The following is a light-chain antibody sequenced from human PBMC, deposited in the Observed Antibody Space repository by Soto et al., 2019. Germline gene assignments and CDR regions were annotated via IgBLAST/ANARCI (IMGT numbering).Light chain of an antibody. V-gene: IGLV1-47*02. Sequence: QSVLTQPPSASGTAGQGVTISCSGGDSNIGSNSVYWYQHLPRTAPKLLIYYNNQRPSGVPDRFAGSRSGTSASLAIVGLRSEVEAVYYCAAWDASLSACVFGNGTKLTVL. J-gene: IGLJ1*01. CDR2: YNN. CDR3: AAWDASLSACV. CDR1: DSNIGSNS.